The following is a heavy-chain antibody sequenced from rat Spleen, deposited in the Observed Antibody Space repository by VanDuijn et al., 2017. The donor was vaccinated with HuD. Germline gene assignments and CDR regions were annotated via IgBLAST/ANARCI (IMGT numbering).Heavy chain of an antibody. Sequence: QVQLKESGPGLVQPSQPLSLTCTVSGFSLSNYGVIWVRQPPGKGLEWMGVIWGNGNTNYNSALKSRLSISRDTSKNQVFLKMNSLQTDDTGTYYCTIHPRYWGQGVMVTVSS. J-gene: IGHJ2*01. D-gene: IGHD3-1*01. CDR2: IWGNGNT. CDR3: TIHPRY. V-gene: IGHV2-13*01. CDR1: GFSLSNYG.